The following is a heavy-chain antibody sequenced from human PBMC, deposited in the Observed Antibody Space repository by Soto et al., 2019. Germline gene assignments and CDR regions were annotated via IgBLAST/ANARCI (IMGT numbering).Heavy chain of an antibody. CDR2: FVVGSGKT. CDR1: GFTFSRSA. Sequence: SVKVSCKASGFTFSRSAVQWVRQARGQRLEWIGWFVVGSGKTNYAQKFQERVTISRVMSTSTAYMELSSLRSEDTAVYYCAANGRYCTNGACPDANDAFDIWGQGTMVTVSS. J-gene: IGHJ3*02. CDR3: AANGRYCTNGACPDANDAFDI. V-gene: IGHV1-58*01. D-gene: IGHD2-8*01.